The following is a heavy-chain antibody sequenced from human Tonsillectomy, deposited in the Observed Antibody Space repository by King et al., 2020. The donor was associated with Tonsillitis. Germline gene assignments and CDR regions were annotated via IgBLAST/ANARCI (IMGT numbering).Heavy chain of an antibody. CDR1: GGSISSGNYY. Sequence: VQLQESGPGLVKPSQTLSLTCTVSGGSISSGNYYWSWIRQPAGKGLEWIGRIYTSRSTNYNPSLKSRVTMSIDTSKNQFSLRLSSVTAADTAVYYCARQFLEWATFDYWGQGTLVTVSS. CDR2: IYTSRST. CDR3: ARQFLEWATFDY. V-gene: IGHV4-61*02. J-gene: IGHJ4*02. D-gene: IGHD3-3*01.